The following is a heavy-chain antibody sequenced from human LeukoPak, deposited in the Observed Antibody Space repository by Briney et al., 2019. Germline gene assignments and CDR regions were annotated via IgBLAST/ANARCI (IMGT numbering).Heavy chain of an antibody. V-gene: IGHV1-2*04. CDR3: ARVRRYCSGGSCWNWFDP. J-gene: IGHJ5*02. CDR2: INPNSGGT. Sequence: GASVKVSCKASGYNFIDYYIHWVRQAPGQGLEWMGWINPNSGGTNYAQKFQGWVTMTRDTSISTAYMELSRLRSDDTAVYYCARVRRYCSGGSCWNWFDPWGQGTLVTVSS. D-gene: IGHD2-15*01. CDR1: GYNFIDYY.